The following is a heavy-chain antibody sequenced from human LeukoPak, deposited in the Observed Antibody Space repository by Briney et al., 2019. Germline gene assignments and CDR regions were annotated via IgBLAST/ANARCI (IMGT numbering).Heavy chain of an antibody. CDR3: TTGIAGTGVSC. Sequence: GGSLRPSCAASGFSFSNAWMSWVRQAPGKGLEWVGRIKSKTDGGTTDYAAPVKGRFTISRDDSKNTLSLQMNSLRTEDTAVYYCTTGIAGTGVSCWGQGTLVTVSS. D-gene: IGHD6-13*01. V-gene: IGHV3-15*01. CDR1: GFSFSNAW. CDR2: IKSKTDGGTT. J-gene: IGHJ4*02.